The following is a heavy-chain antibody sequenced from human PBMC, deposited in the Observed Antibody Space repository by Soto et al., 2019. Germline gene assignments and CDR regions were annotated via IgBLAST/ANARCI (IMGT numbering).Heavy chain of an antibody. CDR1: GYSFTTYW. Sequence: PGESLKISCHVSGYSFTTYWIAWVRQMPGKGLEWMGIIYPGDSDTRYSPSFQGQVTISADKSISTAYLQWSSLKASDTGMYYCSSSIYSWNDNYIDYWGKGVLVT. J-gene: IGHJ4*02. CDR2: IYPGDSDT. D-gene: IGHD1-1*01. V-gene: IGHV5-51*01. CDR3: SSSIYSWNDNYIDY.